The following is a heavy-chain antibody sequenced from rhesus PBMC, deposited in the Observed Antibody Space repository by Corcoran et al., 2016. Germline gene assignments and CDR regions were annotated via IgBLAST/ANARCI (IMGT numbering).Heavy chain of an antibody. Sequence: QLQLQESGPGLVKPSETLSLTCAVSGGSISRNYWSWIRQPPGKGLGWIGRISGSGGSTDDNPSLKSRVTISTDTSKNQCSLKLSSVTAADTAVYYCARDGSWNDFDYWGQGVLVTVSS. CDR2: ISGSGGST. D-gene: IGHD1-14*01. V-gene: IGHV4-173*01. CDR1: GGSISRNY. J-gene: IGHJ4*01. CDR3: ARDGSWNDFDY.